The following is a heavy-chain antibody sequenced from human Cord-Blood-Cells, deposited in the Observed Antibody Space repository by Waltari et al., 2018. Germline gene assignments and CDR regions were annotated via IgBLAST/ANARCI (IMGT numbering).Heavy chain of an antibody. CDR1: GFTFSGSA. V-gene: IGHV3-73*02. CDR2: IRSKANSYAT. J-gene: IGHJ4*02. D-gene: IGHD3-16*02. Sequence: EVQLVESGGGLVQPGGSLKLSCAASGFTFSGSAMPCVRQASGKGLEWVGRIRSKANSYATAYAASVKGRFTISRDDSKNTAYLQMNSLKTEDTAVYYCTFMITFGGVIVDYWGQGTLVTVSS. CDR3: TFMITFGGVIVDY.